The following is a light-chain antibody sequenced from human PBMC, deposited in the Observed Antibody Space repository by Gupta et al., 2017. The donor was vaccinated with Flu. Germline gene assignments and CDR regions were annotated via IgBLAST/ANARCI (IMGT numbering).Light chain of an antibody. J-gene: IGKJ5*01. CDR1: PSGSPH. CDR3: QQRGNWPPIT. V-gene: IGKV3-11*01. Sequence: EDATLSCRASPSGSPHLASFHQQPRQPPSLLIYAASTRATSVPARFSGSGSGTDFTITISSVEPEDSAVYYCQQRGNWPPITLGQGTRLEIK. CDR2: AAS.